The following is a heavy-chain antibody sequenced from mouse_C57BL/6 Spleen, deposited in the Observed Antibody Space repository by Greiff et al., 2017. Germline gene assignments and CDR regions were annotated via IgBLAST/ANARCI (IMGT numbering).Heavy chain of an antibody. CDR2: IWTGGGT. J-gene: IGHJ4*01. V-gene: IGHV2-9-1*01. CDR3: ALYDYDDGYYAMDY. CDR1: GFSLTSYA. Sequence: QVQLKESGPGLVAPSQSLSITCTVSGFSLTSYAISWVRQPPGKGLEWLGVIWTGGGTNYNSALKSRLSISKDNSKSQVFLKMNSLQTDDTARDYCALYDYDDGYYAMDYWGQGTSVTVSS. D-gene: IGHD2-4*01.